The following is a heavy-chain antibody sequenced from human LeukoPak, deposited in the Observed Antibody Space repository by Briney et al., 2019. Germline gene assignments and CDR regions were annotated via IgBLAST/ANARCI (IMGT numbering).Heavy chain of an antibody. D-gene: IGHD3-10*01. J-gene: IGHJ4*02. V-gene: IGHV3-66*01. CDR2: VYSGGTT. Sequence: GGSLRLSCAASGFTVSTNYMSWDRQAPGKGLEWVSLVYSGGTTYHADSVKGRFTISRDDSKNTVYLQMNSLRAEDTAVYYCVKSPWYHGSGSYSGTIHWGQGTLVTVSS. CDR3: VKSPWYHGSGSYSGTIH. CDR1: GFTVSTNY.